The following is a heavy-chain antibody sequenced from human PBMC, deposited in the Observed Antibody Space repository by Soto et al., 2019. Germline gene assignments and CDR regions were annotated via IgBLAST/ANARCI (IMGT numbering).Heavy chain of an antibody. CDR3: ARRDYGGLFDY. J-gene: IGHJ4*02. CDR2: IYHSGST. V-gene: IGHV4-59*08. Sequence: QVQLQESGPGLVKPSETLSLPCTVSGDSISSYYWSWIRQPPGKGLEWIGYIYHSGSTNYNPSLMTRVTISVETSKNQCSLKRSSVTAADTAMYYCARRDYGGLFDYWGQGTLVTVSS. D-gene: IGHD4-17*01. CDR1: GDSISSYY.